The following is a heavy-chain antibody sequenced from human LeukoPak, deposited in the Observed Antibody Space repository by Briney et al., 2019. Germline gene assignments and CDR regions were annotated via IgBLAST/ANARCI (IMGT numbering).Heavy chain of an antibody. Sequence: GGYLRLSCAASGFTFSGYWMHWVRQAPGKGLVWVSRIKSDGSSTTYADSVKGRFTISRDNAKNTLYLQMNSLRAEDTAVYYCATNYYGSGPDHWGQGTLVTVSS. CDR3: ATNYYGSGPDH. D-gene: IGHD3-10*01. J-gene: IGHJ4*02. V-gene: IGHV3-74*01. CDR1: GFTFSGYW. CDR2: IKSDGSST.